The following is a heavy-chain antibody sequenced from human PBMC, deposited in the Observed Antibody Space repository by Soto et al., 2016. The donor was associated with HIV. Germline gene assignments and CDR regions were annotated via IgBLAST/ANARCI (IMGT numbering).Heavy chain of an antibody. J-gene: IGHJ6*02. Sequence: EVQLVESGGGLVKPGGSLRLSCAASGFTFSNAWMSWVRQAPGKGLEWVGRIKSKTDGGTTDYAAPVKGRFTISRDDSKNTLFLQMNSLKTEDTAVYYCTTSRGXGWATYSYYGMDVWGQGTTVTVS. V-gene: IGHV3-15*01. D-gene: IGHD1-26*01. CDR2: IKSKTDGGTT. CDR3: TTSRGXGWATYSYYGMDV. CDR1: GFTFSNAW.